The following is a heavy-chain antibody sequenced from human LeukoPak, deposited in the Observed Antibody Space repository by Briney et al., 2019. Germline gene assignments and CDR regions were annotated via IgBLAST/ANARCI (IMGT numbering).Heavy chain of an antibody. V-gene: IGHV3-15*01. CDR3: TNGVRGALDY. J-gene: IGHJ4*02. CDR1: GFTFSSYW. CDR2: IKSKTDGGTT. Sequence: GGSLRLSCAASGFTFSSYWMHWVRQAPGKGLEWVGRIKSKTDGGTTDYAAPVKGRFTISRDDSKNTLYLQMNSLKTEDTAVYYCTNGVRGALDYWGQGTLVTVSS. D-gene: IGHD3-10*01.